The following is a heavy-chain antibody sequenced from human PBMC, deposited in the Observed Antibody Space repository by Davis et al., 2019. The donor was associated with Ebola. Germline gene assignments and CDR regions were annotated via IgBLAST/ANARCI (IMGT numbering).Heavy chain of an antibody. V-gene: IGHV3-7*01. CDR3: ARSLVWVQGVRRRYYGMDV. CDR1: GFTFSSYW. CDR2: IKQDGSEK. D-gene: IGHD3-10*01. J-gene: IGHJ6*02. Sequence: PGGSLRLSCAASGFTFSSYWMSWVRQAPGKGLEWVSNIKQDGSEKYYVDSVKGRFTISRDNAKNSLYLQMNSLRAEDTAVYYCARSLVWVQGVRRRYYGMDVWGQGTTVTVSS.